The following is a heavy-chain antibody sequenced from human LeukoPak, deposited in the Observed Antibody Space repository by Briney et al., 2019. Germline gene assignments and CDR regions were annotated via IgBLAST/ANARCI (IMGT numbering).Heavy chain of an antibody. CDR1: GFTFSSYA. J-gene: IGHJ4*02. D-gene: IGHD4-11*01. CDR2: ISGGGGST. V-gene: IGHV3-23*01. Sequence: GGSLRLSCAASGFTFSSYAMSWVRQALGKGLEWVSAISGGGGSTYYADSVKGRFTISRDNSKNTLYLQMNSLRAEDTAVYYCAKAGGSLQSSNSDYWGQGTRVTVSS. CDR3: AKAGGSLQSSNSDY.